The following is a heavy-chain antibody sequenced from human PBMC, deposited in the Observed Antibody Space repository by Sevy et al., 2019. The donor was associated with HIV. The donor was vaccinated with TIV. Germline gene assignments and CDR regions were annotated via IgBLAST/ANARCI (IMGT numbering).Heavy chain of an antibody. V-gene: IGHV3-23*01. CDR3: AKAGGYGRGRWLWKFDY. Sequence: GGSLRLSCAASGFTFSSYAMSWVRQAPGKGLEWVSAISGSGGSTYYADSVKGRFTISRDNSKNTLYLQMNSLRAEDTAGSYCAKAGGYGRGRWLWKFDYWGQGTLVTVSS. CDR1: GFTFSSYA. CDR2: ISGSGGST. J-gene: IGHJ4*02. D-gene: IGHD6-13*01.